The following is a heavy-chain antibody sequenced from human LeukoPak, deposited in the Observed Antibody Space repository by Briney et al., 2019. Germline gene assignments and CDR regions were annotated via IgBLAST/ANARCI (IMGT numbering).Heavy chain of an antibody. CDR3: ARRYSGYDFGY. J-gene: IGHJ4*02. D-gene: IGHD5-12*01. V-gene: IGHV1-46*01. CDR1: GCTFTVYN. CDR2: INPSGGST. Sequence: ASVKVSCKASGCTFTVYNIHWVRQAPGQGLEWMGRINPSGGSTIYAQKFQGRVTMTSDTSTTTVYMEMNSVRPEDTAVYSCARRYSGYDFGYWGQGTLVTVSS.